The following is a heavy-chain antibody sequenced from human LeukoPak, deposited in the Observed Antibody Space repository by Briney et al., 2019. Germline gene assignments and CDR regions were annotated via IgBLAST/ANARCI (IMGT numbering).Heavy chain of an antibody. CDR2: IKEDGSEK. D-gene: IGHD3-10*01. Sequence: PGGSLRLSCAASGFTFSSYWLSWVRQAPGKGLEWVANIKEDGSEKYYVDSVKGRFTISRDNAKNSLYLQMNSLRAEDTAVYYCARGFASDPSLLWFGELWDYWGQGTLVTVSS. CDR3: ARGFASDPSLLWFGELWDY. V-gene: IGHV3-7*01. J-gene: IGHJ4*02. CDR1: GFTFSSYW.